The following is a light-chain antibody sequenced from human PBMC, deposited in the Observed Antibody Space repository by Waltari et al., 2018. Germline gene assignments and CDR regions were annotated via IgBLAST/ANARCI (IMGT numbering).Light chain of an antibody. Sequence: QLVLTQSPSASASLGASVKLTCTLSSGHSSYAIAWHQQQPEKGPRYLMKVNSDGSHKKGDVIPDRFSGSSSGTERYLTISSLQSEDEADYYCQTGGTGIQVFGGGTKLTVL. CDR2: VNSDGSH. J-gene: IGLJ2*01. CDR3: QTGGTGIQV. CDR1: SGHSSYA. V-gene: IGLV4-69*01.